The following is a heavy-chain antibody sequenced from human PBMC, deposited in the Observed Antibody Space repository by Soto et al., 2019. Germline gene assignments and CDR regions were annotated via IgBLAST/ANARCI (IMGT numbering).Heavy chain of an antibody. CDR1: GYTFTSYG. Sequence: QVQLVQSGAEVKKPGASVKVSCKASGYTFTSYGISWVRQAPGQGLEWMGWISAYNGNTNYAQKLQGRVTMTTDTATSTAYMELRSLRSDDTAVYYCARDVALGVGGVAAPVNWFDPWGQGTLVTVSS. CDR2: ISAYNGNT. D-gene: IGHD2-15*01. CDR3: ARDVALGVGGVAAPVNWFDP. V-gene: IGHV1-18*01. J-gene: IGHJ5*02.